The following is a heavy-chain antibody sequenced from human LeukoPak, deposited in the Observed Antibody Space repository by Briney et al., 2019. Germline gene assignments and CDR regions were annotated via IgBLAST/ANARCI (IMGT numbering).Heavy chain of an antibody. CDR3: ARESHAFDI. J-gene: IGHJ3*02. V-gene: IGHV4-34*01. CDR1: GGSFSGYY. CDR2: INHSGST. Sequence: QTSETLSLTCAVYGGSFSGYYWSWIRQPPGKGLEWIGEINHSGSTNYNPSLKSRVTVSVDTSKNQISLKLTSVTAADTAMYYCARESHAFDIWGQGTMVTVSS.